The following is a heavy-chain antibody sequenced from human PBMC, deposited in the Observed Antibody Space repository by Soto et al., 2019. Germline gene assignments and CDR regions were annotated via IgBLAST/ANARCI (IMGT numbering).Heavy chain of an antibody. CDR3: ARGKVAETGVDP. D-gene: IGHD7-27*01. CDR2: IYYTGST. Sequence: SETLSLTCTVSGGSVSGGSYYWSWIRRPPGKRLEWIGYIYYTGSTNYNPSLKSRVTISVDTSKNQFSLKLSSLTAADTAVYYCARGKVAETGVDPWGQGTLVTVSS. J-gene: IGHJ5*02. V-gene: IGHV4-61*01. CDR1: GGSVSGGSYY.